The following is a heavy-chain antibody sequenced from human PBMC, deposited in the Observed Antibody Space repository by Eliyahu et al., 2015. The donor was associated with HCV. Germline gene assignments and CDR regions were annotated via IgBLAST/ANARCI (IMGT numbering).Heavy chain of an antibody. J-gene: IGHJ3*02. V-gene: IGHV3-33*01. CDR2: IWYDGSNK. Sequence: GKGLEWVAVIWYDGSNKYYADSVKGRFTISRDNSKNTLYLQMNSLRAEDTAVYYCARALDAFDIWGQGTMVTVSS. CDR3: ARALDAFDI.